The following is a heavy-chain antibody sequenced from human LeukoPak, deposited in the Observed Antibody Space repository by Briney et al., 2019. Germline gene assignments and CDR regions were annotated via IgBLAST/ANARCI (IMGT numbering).Heavy chain of an antibody. V-gene: IGHV3-23*01. CDR1: GFTFTSYS. CDR3: ATNGYYDSSGYYFDP. Sequence: PGGSLRLSCAASGFTFTSYSMNWVRQAPGKGLEWVSTISGGGGSTYYADSVKGRFTISRDNSKNTLYLQMNSLRAEDTAVYYCATNGYYDSSGYYFDPWGQGTLVTVSS. J-gene: IGHJ5*02. D-gene: IGHD3-22*01. CDR2: ISGGGGST.